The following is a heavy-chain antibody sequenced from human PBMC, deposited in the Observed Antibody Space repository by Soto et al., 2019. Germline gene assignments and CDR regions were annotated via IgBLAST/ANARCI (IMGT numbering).Heavy chain of an antibody. CDR1: GGSISSSSYY. V-gene: IGHV4-39*01. Sequence: QLQLQESGPGLVKPSETLSLTCTVSGGSISSSSYYWGWIRQPPGKGLEWIGSLCYSGSTYYNPSLMRRVTISVDTSKNQFALKLSSVTAADTAVYYCVRHLLGRGYSSSPLYLDYWGQGTLVTVSS. D-gene: IGHD6-6*01. CDR2: LCYSGST. CDR3: VRHLLGRGYSSSPLYLDY. J-gene: IGHJ4*02.